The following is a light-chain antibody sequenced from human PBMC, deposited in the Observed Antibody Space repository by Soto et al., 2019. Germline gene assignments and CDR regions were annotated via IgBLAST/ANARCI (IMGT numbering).Light chain of an antibody. CDR2: EGS. V-gene: IGLV2-23*01. J-gene: IGLJ1*01. CDR1: SSDVGSSNL. CDR3: CSYAGSSTLYV. Sequence: QSVLTQPASVSGSPGQSITISCTGTSSDVGSSNLVSWYQQHPGKAPKLMIYEGSKRPSGVSNRFSGSKSGNTASLTISGLQAEDEADYYCCSYAGSSTLYVFGTGTKLTVL.